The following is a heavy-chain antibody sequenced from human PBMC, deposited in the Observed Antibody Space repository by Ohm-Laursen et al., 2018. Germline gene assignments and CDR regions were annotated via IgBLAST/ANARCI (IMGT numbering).Heavy chain of an antibody. CDR3: ARSYSGSYLLFDY. D-gene: IGHD1-26*01. Sequence: TLSLTCTVSGGPISSGGYYWSWIRQHPGKGLEWIGYIYYSGSTYYNPSLKSRVTISVDTSKNQFSLKLSSVTAADTAVYYCARSYSGSYLLFDYWGQGTLVTVSS. CDR2: IYYSGST. J-gene: IGHJ4*02. V-gene: IGHV4-31*03. CDR1: GGPISSGGYY.